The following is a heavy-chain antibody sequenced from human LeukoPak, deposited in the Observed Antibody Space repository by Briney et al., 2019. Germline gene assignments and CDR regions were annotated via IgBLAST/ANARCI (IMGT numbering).Heavy chain of an antibody. Sequence: ASVKVSCKASGYTFTGYYMHWVRQAPGQGLEWMGWINPNIGGTNYAQKFQGRVTMTRDTSISTAYMELRRLRSDDTAMYYCARGTLFSSPPDNWFDPWGQGTLVTVSS. CDR1: GYTFTGYY. CDR2: INPNIGGT. V-gene: IGHV1-2*02. CDR3: ARGTLFSSPPDNWFDP. D-gene: IGHD6-13*01. J-gene: IGHJ5*02.